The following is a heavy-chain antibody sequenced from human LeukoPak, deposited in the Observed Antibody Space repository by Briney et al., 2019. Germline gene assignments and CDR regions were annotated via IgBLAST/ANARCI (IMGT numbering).Heavy chain of an antibody. D-gene: IGHD1-26*01. CDR1: GFTFSSYA. Sequence: GGPLRLSCAASGFTFSSYAMRWVRQAPGKGLEWGLAISGSGGSTYYADSVKGRFTITRDNSKNTLYLQMNSLRAEDTAVYYCAKVAGGATASFLFDYWGQGTLVTVSS. J-gene: IGHJ4*02. V-gene: IGHV3-23*01. CDR2: ISGSGGST. CDR3: AKVAGGATASFLFDY.